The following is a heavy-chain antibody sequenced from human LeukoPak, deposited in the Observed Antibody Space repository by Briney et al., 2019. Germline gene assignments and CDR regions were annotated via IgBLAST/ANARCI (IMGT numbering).Heavy chain of an antibody. CDR2: IIPIFGTA. J-gene: IGHJ4*02. V-gene: IGHV1-69*06. D-gene: IGHD3-22*01. Sequence: GASVTVSCKASGGTFSSYAISWVRQAPGQGLEWMGGIIPIFGTANYAQKFQGRVTITADKSTSTAYMELSSLRSEDTAVYYCARAETDDSSGYYHYWGQGTLVTVSS. CDR3: ARAETDDSSGYYHY. CDR1: GGTFSSYA.